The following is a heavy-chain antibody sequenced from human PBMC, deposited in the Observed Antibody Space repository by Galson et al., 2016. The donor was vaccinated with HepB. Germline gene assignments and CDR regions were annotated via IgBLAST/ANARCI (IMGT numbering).Heavy chain of an antibody. Sequence: SETLSLTCTVSGDSIRNVGRHWGWFRQSPGKGLEYIGSIHSSGTSYYNPSLTSRITVSADTSRNQLFLSLTSVTAADTALYYCVRLGTAAAVANRRGSIYWSQGTRVSVSS. CDR3: VRLGTAAAVANRRGSIY. V-gene: IGHV4-39*01. J-gene: IGHJ4*02. CDR1: GDSIRNVGRH. D-gene: IGHD3-10*01. CDR2: IHSSGTS.